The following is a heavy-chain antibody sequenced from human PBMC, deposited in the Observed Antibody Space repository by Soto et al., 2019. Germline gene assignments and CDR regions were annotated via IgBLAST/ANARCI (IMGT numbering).Heavy chain of an antibody. CDR2: IITMFGTT. Sequence: QVQLVQSGAEVKKPGSSVKVSCKASGGTFSNDAISWVRQAPGQGLEWMGGIITMFGTTIYAQKFQGRLTITADRSTTTAYMELSSLRSEYTAVYYCARDEATNWFDPWAQGTLVTVSS. V-gene: IGHV1-69*06. CDR1: GGTFSNDA. J-gene: IGHJ5*02. CDR3: ARDEATNWFDP.